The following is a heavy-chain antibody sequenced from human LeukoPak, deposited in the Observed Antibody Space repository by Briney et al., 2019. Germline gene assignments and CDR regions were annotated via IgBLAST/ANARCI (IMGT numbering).Heavy chain of an antibody. V-gene: IGHV4-4*07. J-gene: IGHJ4*02. CDR1: GGSISSYY. CDR3: ARKKGYCSSTSCYYYFDY. Sequence: SETLSLTCTVSGGSISSYYWSWIRQPAGKGLEWIGRIYTSGSTNYNPSLKSRVTISVDTSKNQFSLKLSSVTAADTAVYYCARKKGYCSSTSCYYYFDYWGQGTLVTVSS. CDR2: IYTSGST. D-gene: IGHD2-2*01.